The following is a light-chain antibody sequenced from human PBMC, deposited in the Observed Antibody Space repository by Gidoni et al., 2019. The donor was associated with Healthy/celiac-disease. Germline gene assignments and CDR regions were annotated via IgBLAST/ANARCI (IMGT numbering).Light chain of an antibody. CDR3: QQYNNWPRT. CDR1: QRVSSN. CDR2: GAS. V-gene: IGKV3-15*01. J-gene: IGKJ1*01. Sequence: EIQITQSPATLSVSPGERATLSCRASQRVSSNLAWYQQKPGQAPRLLLYGASTRATGIPARFSGSGSGTEFTLTISSLQSEDFAVYYCQQYNNWPRTFGQGTKVESK.